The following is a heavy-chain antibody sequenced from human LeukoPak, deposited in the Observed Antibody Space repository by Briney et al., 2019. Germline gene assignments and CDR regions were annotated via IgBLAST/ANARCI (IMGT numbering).Heavy chain of an antibody. J-gene: IGHJ4*02. Sequence: VRQAARKGVEWVANINPDGSQKRFVDSVMGRFTMSRDNAKNSLYLQMNSLRSEDTAVFYCAAWTDRGYNFWGQGTLVTVSS. D-gene: IGHD5-24*01. V-gene: IGHV3-7*01. CDR2: INPDGSQK. CDR3: AAWTDRGYNF.